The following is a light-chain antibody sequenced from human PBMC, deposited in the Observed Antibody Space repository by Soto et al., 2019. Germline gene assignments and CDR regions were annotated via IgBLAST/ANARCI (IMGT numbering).Light chain of an antibody. CDR1: QSVSNN. Sequence: EIVLTQSPGTLSLSPGERATLSCRASQSVSNNYLAWYQQKPGQAPRLLIYGASTRATGIPARFSGSGSGTEFTLTISSLQSEDSAVFYCQQYNNWPPTFGQGTRLEIK. CDR3: QQYNNWPPT. J-gene: IGKJ5*01. V-gene: IGKV3-15*01. CDR2: GAS.